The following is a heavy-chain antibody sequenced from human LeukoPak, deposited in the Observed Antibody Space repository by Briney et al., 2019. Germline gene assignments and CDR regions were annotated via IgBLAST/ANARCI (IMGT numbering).Heavy chain of an antibody. CDR2: IYPGDSDT. D-gene: IGHD2-15*01. J-gene: IGHJ4*02. CDR3: ARLGRYSSGGSCQSAADY. V-gene: IGHV5-51*01. Sequence: GESLKIPCKGSGYSFTSYWIGWVRQMPGKGLEWMGIIYPGDSDTRYSPSFQGQVTISADKSISTAYLQWSSLKASDTAMYYCARLGRYSSGGSCQSAADYWGQGTLVTVSS. CDR1: GYSFTSYW.